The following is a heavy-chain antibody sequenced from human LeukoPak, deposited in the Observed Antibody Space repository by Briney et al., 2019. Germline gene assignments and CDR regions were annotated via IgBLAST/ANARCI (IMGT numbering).Heavy chain of an antibody. J-gene: IGHJ3*02. V-gene: IGHV3-23*01. CDR2: ISGSDGST. D-gene: IGHD3-16*02. CDR1: GFTFSSYA. Sequence: GGSLRLSCAASGFTFSSYAMSWVRQAPGKGLEWVSAISGSDGSTYYADSVKGRFTISRDNSKNTLYLQMNSLRAEDTAVYYCAKSGDMITFGGVIVPDAFDIWGQGTMVTVSS. CDR3: AKSGDMITFGGVIVPDAFDI.